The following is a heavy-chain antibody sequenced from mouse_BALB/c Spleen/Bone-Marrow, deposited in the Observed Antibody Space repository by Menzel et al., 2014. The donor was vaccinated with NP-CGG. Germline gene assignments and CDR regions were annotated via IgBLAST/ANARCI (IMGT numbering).Heavy chain of an antibody. Sequence: VQLQQSGPELVKPGASVKMSCKASGYTFTSYYIHWVKQRPGQGLEWIGWIYPGHGSTKYNEKFKGKTTLTADKSSSTAYMLLSSLTSEDSAIYFCARKENWAYAMDYWGQGTSVTVSS. V-gene: IGHV1S56*01. CDR2: IYPGHGST. D-gene: IGHD4-1*01. CDR3: ARKENWAYAMDY. J-gene: IGHJ4*01. CDR1: GYTFTSYY.